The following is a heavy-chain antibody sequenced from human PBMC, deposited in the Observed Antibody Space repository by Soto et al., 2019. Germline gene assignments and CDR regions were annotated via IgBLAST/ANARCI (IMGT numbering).Heavy chain of an antibody. CDR1: GGSISSYY. J-gene: IGHJ6*02. V-gene: IGHV4-59*01. Sequence: QVQLQESGPGLVKPSETLSLTCTVSGGSISSYYWSWIRQPPGKGLEWIGYIYYSGSANYNPSLKSRVTISVDTSKTQFSLKLSSVTAADTAVYYCAREDYYYYGMDVWGQGTTVTVSS. CDR2: IYYSGSA. CDR3: AREDYYYYGMDV.